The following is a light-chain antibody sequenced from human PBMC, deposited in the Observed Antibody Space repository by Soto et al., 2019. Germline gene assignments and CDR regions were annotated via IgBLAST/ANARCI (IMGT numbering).Light chain of an antibody. CDR3: QQRSNWPPVT. J-gene: IGKJ1*01. CDR1: QSVSSY. V-gene: IGKV3-11*01. CDR2: DAS. Sequence: EIVLTQSPATLSLSPGERATLSCRASQSVSSYLAWYQQKPGQAPRLLIYDASNRATGIPARFSGSGSGTDFTITISSREPEDFAVYYWQQRSNWPPVTFGQGTKVEIK.